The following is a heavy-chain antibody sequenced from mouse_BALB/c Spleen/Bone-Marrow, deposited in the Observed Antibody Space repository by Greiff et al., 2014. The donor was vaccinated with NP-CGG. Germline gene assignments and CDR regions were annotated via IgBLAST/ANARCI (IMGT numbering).Heavy chain of an antibody. Sequence: EVNLVESGGGLVQPGGSRKLSCAASGFTFSSFGMHWVRQAPEKGLEWVAYISSGSTAICYADPVKGRFTISRDNPKNTLFLQMTSLRSEDTAMYYCARGGNWDDFDVWGAGTTVTVSS. CDR1: GFTFSSFG. V-gene: IGHV5-17*02. CDR3: ARGGNWDDFDV. CDR2: ISSGSTAI. J-gene: IGHJ1*01. D-gene: IGHD4-1*01.